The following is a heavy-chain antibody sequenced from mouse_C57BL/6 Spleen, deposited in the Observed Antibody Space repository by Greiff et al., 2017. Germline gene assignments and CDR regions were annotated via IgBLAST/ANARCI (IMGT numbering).Heavy chain of an antibody. CDR1: GYAFSSYW. D-gene: IGHD1-2*01. Sequence: VQLQQSGAELVKPGASVKISCKASGYAFSSYWMNWVKQRPGKGLEWIGQIYPGDGDTNYNGKFKGKATLTADKSSSTAYMQLSSLTSEDSAVYFWARWRYGYYYAMDYWGQGTSVTVAS. CDR2: IYPGDGDT. V-gene: IGHV1-80*01. J-gene: IGHJ4*01. CDR3: ARWRYGYYYAMDY.